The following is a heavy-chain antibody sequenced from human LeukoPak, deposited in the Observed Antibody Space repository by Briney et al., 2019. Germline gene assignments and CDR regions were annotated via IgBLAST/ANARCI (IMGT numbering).Heavy chain of an antibody. J-gene: IGHJ5*02. D-gene: IGHD3-22*01. CDR2: IIPIFHTP. V-gene: IGHV1-69*05. CDR3: ARFYDTSAYYRSIWFDP. CDR1: GGTFSSHG. Sequence: GASVKVSCKTSGGTFSSHGISWVRQAPGQGLEWMGGIIPIFHTPNYAQNFQDRLTITTDESTNTVYMELSSLRSEDTAVYYCARFYDTSAYYRSIWFDPWGQGTLVTVSS.